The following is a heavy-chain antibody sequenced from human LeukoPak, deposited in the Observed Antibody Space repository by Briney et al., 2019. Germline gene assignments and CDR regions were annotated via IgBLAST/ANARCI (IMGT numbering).Heavy chain of an antibody. CDR3: ARGLKYSTGWCYFDY. V-gene: IGHV3-23*05. Sequence: GGSLRLSCAASGFTFSSYAMSWVRQAPGKGLEWVSVIYSSGSTYYADSVKGLFIISRDNSKNTLYLQMNSLRADDTAVYYCARGLKYSTGWCYFDYWGQGTLVTVSS. D-gene: IGHD6-19*01. CDR1: GFTFSSYA. J-gene: IGHJ4*02. CDR2: IYSSGST.